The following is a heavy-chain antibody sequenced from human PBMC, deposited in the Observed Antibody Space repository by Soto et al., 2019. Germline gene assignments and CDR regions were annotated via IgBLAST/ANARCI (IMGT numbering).Heavy chain of an antibody. Sequence: GASVKLSCKDCGDTLTSNAMNWARQSPEQGLEWMGWINTNTGNPTYAQGFTGRFVFSLDTSVSTAYLQICSLKAEDTAVYYCARGIFDYDFGSGYTTYYFDYWGKGTLVPVSS. V-gene: IGHV7-4-1*01. D-gene: IGHD3-3*01. CDR1: GDTLTSNA. CDR2: INTNTGNP. CDR3: ARGIFDYDFGSGYTTYYFDY. J-gene: IGHJ4*02.